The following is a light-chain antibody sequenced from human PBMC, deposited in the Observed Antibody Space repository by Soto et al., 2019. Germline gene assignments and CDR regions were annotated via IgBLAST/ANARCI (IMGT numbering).Light chain of an antibody. CDR3: QQYCSSPPT. V-gene: IGKV3-20*01. CDR2: GAS. CDR1: QSVSSSY. Sequence: EIVLTQSPGTLSLSPGERATLSCRASQSVSSSYLAWYQQKPGQAPRLLIYGASIRATGIPDRFSGSGSGTDFTLTISRLEPEDFAVYYCQQYCSSPPTFGQGTKVEIK. J-gene: IGKJ1*01.